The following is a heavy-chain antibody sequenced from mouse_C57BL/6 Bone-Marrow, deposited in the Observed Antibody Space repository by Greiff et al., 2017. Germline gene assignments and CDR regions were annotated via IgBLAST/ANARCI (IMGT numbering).Heavy chain of an antibody. CDR3: ARRIGPITTAYFDV. J-gene: IGHJ1*03. D-gene: IGHD1-1*01. V-gene: IGHV1-82*01. Sequence: LQESGPELVKPGASVKISCKASGYAFSSSWMNWVKQRPGKGLEWIGRIYPGDGDTNYNGKFKGKATLTADKSSSTAYMQLSSLTSEDSAVYFCARRIGPITTAYFDVWGTGTTVTVSS. CDR1: GYAFSSSW. CDR2: IYPGDGDT.